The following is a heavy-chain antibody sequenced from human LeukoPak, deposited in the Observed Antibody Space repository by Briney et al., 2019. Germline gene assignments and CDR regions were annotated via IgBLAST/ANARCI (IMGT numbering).Heavy chain of an antibody. CDR1: GFTFSSYA. Sequence: PGRSLRLSCAASGFTFSSYAMHWVRQAPGKGLEWVAVISYDGSNKYYADSVKGRFTISRDNSKNTLYLQMNSLRAEDTAVYYCARALPTPLRYFDCDAFDIWGQGTMVTVSS. D-gene: IGHD3-9*01. CDR2: ISYDGSNK. V-gene: IGHV3-30-3*01. J-gene: IGHJ3*02. CDR3: ARALPTPLRYFDCDAFDI.